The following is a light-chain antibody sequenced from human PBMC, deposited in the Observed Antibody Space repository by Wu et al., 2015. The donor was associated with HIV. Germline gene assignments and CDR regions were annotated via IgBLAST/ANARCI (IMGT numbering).Light chain of an antibody. V-gene: IGKV3-20*01. Sequence: EIVLTQSPGTLSLPPGERATLSCRASQSVSSTYLAWYQQKPGRAPRLLIYGASSRATGIPDRFSGSGSGTDFTLTISRLEPEDFAVYYCQQYGTSPLYTFGQGTKLEIK. CDR1: QSVSSTY. CDR2: GAS. J-gene: IGKJ2*01. CDR3: QQYGTSPLYT.